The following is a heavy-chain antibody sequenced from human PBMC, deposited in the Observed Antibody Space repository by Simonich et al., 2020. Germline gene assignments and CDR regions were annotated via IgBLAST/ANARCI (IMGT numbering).Heavy chain of an antibody. CDR1: GGTFSSYA. Sequence: QVQLVQSGAEVKKPGSSVKVSCKASGGTFSSYAISWVRQAPGQGLEWLGRITPILGIANNAQKIQDRVTITADKSTSTAYMELSSLRSEDTAVYYCARTNTMRELDTMVRGVDYFDYWGQGTLVTVSS. V-gene: IGHV1-69*09. CDR2: ITPILGIA. D-gene: IGHD3-10*01. J-gene: IGHJ4*02. CDR3: ARTNTMRELDTMVRGVDYFDY.